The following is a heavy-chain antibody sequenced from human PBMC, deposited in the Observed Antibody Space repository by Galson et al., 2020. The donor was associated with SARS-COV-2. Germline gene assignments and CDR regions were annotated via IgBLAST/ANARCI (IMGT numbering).Heavy chain of an antibody. CDR2: MNSGGSSI. V-gene: IGHV3-11*01. CDR3: ARCGSSGWSSWGPGASDI. D-gene: IGHD6-19*01. Sequence: GGSLRLSCAASGFTFSDYYMTWIRQAPGKGLEWVSYMNSGGSSIYYADSVNGRFTISRDNTRGSLYLQMNSLRAEDTAVYYCARCGSSGWSSWGPGASDIWGQGTVVTVSS. J-gene: IGHJ3*02. CDR1: GFTFSDYY.